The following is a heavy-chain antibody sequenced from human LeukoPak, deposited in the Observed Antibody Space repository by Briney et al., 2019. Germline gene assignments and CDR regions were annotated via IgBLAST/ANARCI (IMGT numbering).Heavy chain of an antibody. J-gene: IGHJ4*02. CDR1: GGSISSYY. Sequence: PSETLSLTCTVSGGSISSYYWSWIRQSPGKGLEWIGYIYYSRNTNCNPSLKSRVSISIDTSKNQFSLKLSSVTAADTAVYYCARVGSGSFDYWGQGTLVTVSS. D-gene: IGHD1-26*01. V-gene: IGHV4-59*01. CDR3: ARVGSGSFDY. CDR2: IYYSRNT.